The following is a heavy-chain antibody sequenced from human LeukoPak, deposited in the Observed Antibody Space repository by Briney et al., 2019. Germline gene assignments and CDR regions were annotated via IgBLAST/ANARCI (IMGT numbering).Heavy chain of an antibody. CDR2: TIPIFGTA. V-gene: IGHV1-69*05. J-gene: IGHJ3*02. CDR3: ARGESARAAFDI. CDR1: GGTFSSYA. Sequence: GASVKVSCKASGGTFSSYAISWVRQAPGQGLEWMGRTIPIFGTANYAQKFQGRVTVTTDESTSTAYMELSSLRSEDTAVYYCARGESARAAFDIWGQGTMVTVSS.